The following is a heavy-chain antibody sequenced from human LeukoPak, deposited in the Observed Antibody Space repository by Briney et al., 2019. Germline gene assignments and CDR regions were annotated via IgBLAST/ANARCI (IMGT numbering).Heavy chain of an antibody. CDR3: ARHPAMVRGVFYYYYGMDV. CDR2: IYPGDSDT. J-gene: IGHJ6*02. Sequence: GESLKISCKGSGYGFTSYWIGWVRQMPGKGLEWMGIIYPGDSDTRYSPSFQGQVTISADKSISTAYLQWSSLKASDTAMYYCARHPAMVRGVFYYYYGMDVWGQGTTVTVSS. D-gene: IGHD3-10*01. V-gene: IGHV5-51*01. CDR1: GYGFTSYW.